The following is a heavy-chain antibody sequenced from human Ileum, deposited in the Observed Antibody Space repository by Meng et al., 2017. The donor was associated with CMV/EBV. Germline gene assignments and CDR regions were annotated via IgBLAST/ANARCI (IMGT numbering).Heavy chain of an antibody. V-gene: IGHV4-34*02. Sequence: GQLRHWGGGLIKPLETLSRMCAAYSVAFSEYKWTWIRQPPGKGLEWIGEISQVGDSNYNPSLRGRVTISVDMSKKQFSLNLASVTAADTAIYYCARASPQRRFLSYWGQGTLVTVSS. CDR1: SVAFSEYK. J-gene: IGHJ4*02. CDR2: ISQVGDS. CDR3: ARASPQRRFLSY. D-gene: IGHD3-3*01.